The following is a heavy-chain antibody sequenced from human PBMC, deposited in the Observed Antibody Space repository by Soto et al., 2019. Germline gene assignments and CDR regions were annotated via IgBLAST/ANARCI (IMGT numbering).Heavy chain of an antibody. V-gene: IGHV4-59*08. D-gene: IGHD6-13*01. Sequence: SETLSLTCTVSGGSISSYYGSWIRQPPGKGLEWIGYIYYSGSTNYNPSLKSRVTISVDTSKNQFSLKLSSVTAADTAMYYCARPSSSWYFSHPLDFWGQGTLVTVSS. CDR3: ARPSSSWYFSHPLDF. CDR1: GGSISSYY. CDR2: IYYSGST. J-gene: IGHJ4*02.